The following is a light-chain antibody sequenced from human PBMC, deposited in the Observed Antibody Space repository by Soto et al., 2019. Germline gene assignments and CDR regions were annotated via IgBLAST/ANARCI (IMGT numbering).Light chain of an antibody. CDR3: GSYTTSSPLFV. CDR1: DNDIGGYNF. Sequence: QSALTQPASVSGSPGESITISCTGTDNDIGGYNFVSWYQQHPGKAPKLMIYGVNDRPSGVSSRFSGSSSGNTASLTISGLQAEDEADYYCGSYTTSSPLFVFGPGTKLTVL. J-gene: IGLJ1*01. V-gene: IGLV2-14*01. CDR2: GVN.